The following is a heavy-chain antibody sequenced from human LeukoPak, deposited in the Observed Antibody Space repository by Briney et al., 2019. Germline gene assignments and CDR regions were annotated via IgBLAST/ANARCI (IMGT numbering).Heavy chain of an antibody. CDR2: IIPIFGTA. V-gene: IGHV1-69*01. CDR1: GGTFSSYA. Sequence: GASVKVSCKASGGTFSSYAISWVRQAPGQGLEWMGGIIPIFGTANYAQKFQGRVTITADESTSTAYMELSSLRSEDTAVYYCARDGEKDSSGYYYYYYMDVWGKGTTVTVSS. CDR3: ARDGEKDSSGYYYYYYMDV. J-gene: IGHJ6*03. D-gene: IGHD3-22*01.